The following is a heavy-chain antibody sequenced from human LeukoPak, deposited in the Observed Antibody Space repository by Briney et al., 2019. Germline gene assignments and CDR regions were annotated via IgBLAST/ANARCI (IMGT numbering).Heavy chain of an antibody. CDR3: ARILSYYYDSSGYSWFDP. V-gene: IGHV3-30*02. Sequence: GGSLRLSCAASGFTFSSYGMHWVRQAPGKGLEWVAFIRYDGSNKYYADSVKGRFTISRDNSKNTLYLQMNSLRAEDTAVYYCARILSYYYDSSGYSWFDPWGQGTLVTVSS. J-gene: IGHJ5*02. CDR1: GFTFSSYG. CDR2: IRYDGSNK. D-gene: IGHD3-22*01.